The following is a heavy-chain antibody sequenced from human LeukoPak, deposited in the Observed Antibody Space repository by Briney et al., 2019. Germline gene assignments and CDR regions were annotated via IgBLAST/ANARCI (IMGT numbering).Heavy chain of an antibody. J-gene: IGHJ3*02. CDR1: GFTVSNNY. Sequence: GGSLRLSCAASGFTVSNNYMSWVRQAPGKGLEWVSVIYSGGSTNYADSVKGRFTISRDNSKNTLYLQMNSLRAEDTAVYYCARDMYYYDSSGYPFDIWGQGTMVTVSS. D-gene: IGHD3-22*01. CDR3: ARDMYYYDSSGYPFDI. CDR2: IYSGGST. V-gene: IGHV3-66*01.